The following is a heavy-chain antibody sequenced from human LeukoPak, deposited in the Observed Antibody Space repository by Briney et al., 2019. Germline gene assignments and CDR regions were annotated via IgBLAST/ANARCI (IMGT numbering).Heavy chain of an antibody. CDR3: ARDLGQYYDTSDNWFDP. J-gene: IGHJ5*02. D-gene: IGHD3-22*01. CDR1: GFTFSNYW. Sequence: GGSLRLSCAASGFTFSNYWMHWVRQAPGKGLVWVSRINSDGINTSYADSVKGRFTISRDNAKNTLNLQMNSLRAEDTAVYYCARDLGQYYDTSDNWFDPWGQGTLVIVSS. V-gene: IGHV3-74*01. CDR2: INSDGINT.